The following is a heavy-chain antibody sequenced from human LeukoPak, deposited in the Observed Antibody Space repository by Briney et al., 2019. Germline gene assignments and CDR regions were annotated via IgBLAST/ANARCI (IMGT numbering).Heavy chain of an antibody. CDR3: ARFHSGPSGWYVLWYFDL. J-gene: IGHJ2*01. D-gene: IGHD6-19*01. V-gene: IGHV4-4*09. CDR2: IYNSERT. CDR1: GGSVSSYY. Sequence: PSETLSLTCTVSGGSVSSYYWSWIRQPPGKGLEWIGYIYNSERTKYNSSLESRVTISVDMSKNQFFLKLSSVTAADTAVYYCARFHSGPSGWYVLWYFDLWGRGTLVTVSS.